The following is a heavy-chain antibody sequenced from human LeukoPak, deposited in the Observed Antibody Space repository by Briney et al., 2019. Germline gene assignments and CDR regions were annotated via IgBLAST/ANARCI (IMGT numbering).Heavy chain of an antibody. V-gene: IGHV1-18*01. CDR2: ISAYNGNT. CDR3: ARDQGIVVVPAARWVRTFDY. D-gene: IGHD2-2*01. CDR1: GYTFTSYG. Sequence: ASVKVSCKASGYTFTSYGISWVRQAPGQGLEWMGWISAYNGNTNYAQKLQGRVTMTTDTSTSTAYMELSSLRSEDTAVYYCARDQGIVVVPAARWVRTFDYWGQGTLVTVSS. J-gene: IGHJ4*02.